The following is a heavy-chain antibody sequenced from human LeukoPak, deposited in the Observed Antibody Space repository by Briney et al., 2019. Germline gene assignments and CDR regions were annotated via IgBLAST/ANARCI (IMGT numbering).Heavy chain of an antibody. V-gene: IGHV1-8*01. J-gene: IGHJ4*02. CDR2: MNPNSGNT. D-gene: IGHD3-10*01. CDR1: GYTFTSYD. CDR3: ARGWNMVRGVILAY. Sequence: ASVKASCKASGYTFTSYDINWVRQATGQGLEWMGWMNPNSGNTGYAQKFQGRVTMTRNTSISTAYMELSSLRSEDTAVYYCARGWNMVRGVILAYWGQGTLVTVSS.